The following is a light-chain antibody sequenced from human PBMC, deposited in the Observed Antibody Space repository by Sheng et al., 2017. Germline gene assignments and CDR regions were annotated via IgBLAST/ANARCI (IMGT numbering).Light chain of an antibody. CDR1: QSVSFN. J-gene: IGKJ2*03. CDR2: GAS. CDR3: QQYNNWPPYS. Sequence: EIVMTQSPATLSVSPGERATLSCRASQSVSFNLAWYQQRPGQVPRLLIYGASTRVTGIPARFSGSGSGTEFTLTITSPQSEDSAVYYCQQYNNWPPYSFGQGTKLDIK. V-gene: IGKV3-15*01.